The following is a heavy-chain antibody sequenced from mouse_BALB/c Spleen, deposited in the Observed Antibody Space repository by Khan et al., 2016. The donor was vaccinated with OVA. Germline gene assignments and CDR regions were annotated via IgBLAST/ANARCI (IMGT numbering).Heavy chain of an antibody. J-gene: IGHJ3*01. D-gene: IGHD2-14*01. V-gene: IGHV1-4*01. CDR3: VRDGANHRNDGWFAY. CDR2: INPSNGYT. Sequence: QVRLQQSGAELARPGASVKMSCKASGYTFTSYTIHWIKKRPGQGLEWIGYINPSNGYTNYNQKFKDKATLTTDKSSTTAYLQLRSLTSDDSAVYNCVRDGANHRNDGWFAYWGQGTLVTVSA. CDR1: GYTFTSYT.